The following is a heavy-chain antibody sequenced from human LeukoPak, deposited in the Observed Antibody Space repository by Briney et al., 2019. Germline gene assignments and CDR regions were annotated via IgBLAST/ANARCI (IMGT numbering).Heavy chain of an antibody. Sequence: GGSLRLSCAASGFTFSNAWMTWVRQAPGKGLEWVGRIKSKTDGGTTDYAAPVKGRFTISRDDSKNTPYLQMNSLETEDTAVYYCRATGSSVVDCWGQGTLVTVSS. V-gene: IGHV3-15*01. J-gene: IGHJ4*02. CDR3: RATGSSVVDC. CDR2: IKSKTDGGTT. D-gene: IGHD1-26*01. CDR1: GFTFSNAW.